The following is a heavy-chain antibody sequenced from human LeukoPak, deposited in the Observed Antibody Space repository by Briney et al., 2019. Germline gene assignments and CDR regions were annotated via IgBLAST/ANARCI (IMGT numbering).Heavy chain of an antibody. D-gene: IGHD5-18*01. CDR2: ISSSSSYI. V-gene: IGHV3-21*01. CDR1: GFTFSSYS. Sequence: GGSLRLSCAASGFTFSSYSMNWVRQAPGKGLEWVSSISSSSSYIYYADSVKGRFTISRDNAKNSLYLQMNSLRAEDTAVYYCARDPTSWDTAMAPYYFDYWGQGTLVTVSS. J-gene: IGHJ4*02. CDR3: ARDPTSWDTAMAPYYFDY.